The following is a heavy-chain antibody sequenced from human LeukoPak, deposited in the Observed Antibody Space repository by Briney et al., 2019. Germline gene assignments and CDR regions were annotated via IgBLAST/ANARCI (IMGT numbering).Heavy chain of an antibody. CDR1: GGTFSSYA. Sequence: SVKVSCKASGGTFSSYAISWVRQAPGQGLEWMGGIIPIFGTANYAQKFQGRVTITADESTSTAYMELSSLKASDTAMYYCARTETYYGSGSYFDAFDIWGQGTMVTVSS. V-gene: IGHV1-69*13. CDR2: IIPIFGTA. CDR3: ARTETYYGSGSYFDAFDI. J-gene: IGHJ3*02. D-gene: IGHD3-10*01.